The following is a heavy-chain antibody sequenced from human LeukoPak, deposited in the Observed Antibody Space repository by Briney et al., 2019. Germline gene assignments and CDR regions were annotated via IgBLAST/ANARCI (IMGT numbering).Heavy chain of an antibody. Sequence: SETLSLTCTVSGGSISSGGYYWSWIRQHPGKGLEWIGYIYYSGSTYYNPSLKSRVTISVDTSKNQSSLKLSSVTAADTAVYYCARTYCSGGSCYSEHFDYWGQGTLVTVSS. D-gene: IGHD2-15*01. CDR2: IYYSGST. CDR3: ARTYCSGGSCYSEHFDY. J-gene: IGHJ4*02. CDR1: GGSISSGGYY. V-gene: IGHV4-31*03.